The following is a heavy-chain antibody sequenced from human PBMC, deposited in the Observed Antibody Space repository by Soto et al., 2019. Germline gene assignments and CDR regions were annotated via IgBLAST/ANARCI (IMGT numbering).Heavy chain of an antibody. CDR2: IKQDGSET. Sequence: EVQLVESGGGLVQPGGSLRLSCAASGFSFSTYWMSWVRQAPGTGLEWVANIKQDGSETFYVDSLKGRFTISRDNAQNSLHLQKNSLRAEDTAVYYCARDRGSGFFGKDYWGLDVWGQGTTVTVSS. V-gene: IGHV3-7*04. D-gene: IGHD6-19*01. CDR3: ARDRGSGFFGKDYWGLDV. CDR1: GFSFSTYW. J-gene: IGHJ6*02.